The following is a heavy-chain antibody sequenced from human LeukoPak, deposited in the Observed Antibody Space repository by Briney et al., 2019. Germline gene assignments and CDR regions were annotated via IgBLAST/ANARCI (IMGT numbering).Heavy chain of an antibody. CDR3: AKGGNFDQ. V-gene: IGHV3-23*01. Sequence: GGSLRLSCAASGFTLSTFAMSWARQAPGEGLEWVSAISVTGDSTYYADSVKGRFTISRDDSKNTLYLQMNSLRTADTAGYQCAKGGNFDQWGQGTLVTVSS. CDR1: GFTLSTFA. J-gene: IGHJ4*02. CDR2: ISVTGDST.